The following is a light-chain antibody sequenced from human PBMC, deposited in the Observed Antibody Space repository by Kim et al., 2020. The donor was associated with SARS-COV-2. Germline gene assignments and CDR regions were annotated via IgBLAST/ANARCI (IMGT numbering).Light chain of an antibody. CDR2: GAS. V-gene: IGKV3-20*01. Sequence: SSPRESATRSCRASHSVSSSYLAWYQQQPGQAPRLLIYGASSRATGIPDRFSGSGSGTDFTLTISRLEPEDFAVYYCQQYGSSPLTFGGGTKVEIK. CDR1: HSVSSSY. J-gene: IGKJ4*01. CDR3: QQYGSSPLT.